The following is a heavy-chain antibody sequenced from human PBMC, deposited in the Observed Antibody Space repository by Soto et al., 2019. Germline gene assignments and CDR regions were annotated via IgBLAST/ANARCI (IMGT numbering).Heavy chain of an antibody. CDR2: IWYDGSNK. Sequence: RGSLKLSFAASGFTFSSYVMLWFRQAPGKGLEWVAVIWYDGSNKYYVDSVKGRFTISRDNSKNTLYLQMNSLRADDTAVYYCARGLVVDASGSFDVWGQG. CDR1: GFTFSSYV. CDR3: ARGLVVDASGSFDV. V-gene: IGHV3-33*01. D-gene: IGHD3-10*01. J-gene: IGHJ3*01.